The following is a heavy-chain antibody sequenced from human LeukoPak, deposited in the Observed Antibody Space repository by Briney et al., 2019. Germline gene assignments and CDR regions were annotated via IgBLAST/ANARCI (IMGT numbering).Heavy chain of an antibody. V-gene: IGHV3-23*01. CDR2: ISGSGGST. D-gene: IGHD5-12*01. CDR3: AKGTRLGYSGYDYYFDY. CDR1: GFTFSSYA. J-gene: IGHJ4*02. Sequence: QSGGSLRLSCAASGFTFSSYAMSWVRQAPGKGLEWVSAISGSGGSTYYADSVKGRFTISRDNSKNTLYLQMNSLRAEDTAVYYCAKGTRLGYSGYDYYFDYWGQGTLVTVSS.